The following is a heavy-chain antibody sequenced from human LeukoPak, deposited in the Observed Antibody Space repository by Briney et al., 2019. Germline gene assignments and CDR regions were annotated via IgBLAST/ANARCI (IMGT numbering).Heavy chain of an antibody. CDR2: IYSGGST. D-gene: IGHD3-10*01. V-gene: IGHV3-53*01. CDR3: ARGSRGRPDYYYYYYMDV. CDR1: GFTVSSNY. Sequence: GGSLRLSCAASGFTVSSNYMSWVRQAPGKGLEWVSVIYSGGSTYYADSVKGRFTISRDYSKNTLYLQMNSLRAEDTAVYYCARGSRGRPDYYYYYYMDVWGKGTTVTISS. J-gene: IGHJ6*03.